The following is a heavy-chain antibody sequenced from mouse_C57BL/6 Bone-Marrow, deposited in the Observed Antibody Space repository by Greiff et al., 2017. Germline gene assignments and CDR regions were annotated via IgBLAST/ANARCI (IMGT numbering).Heavy chain of an antibody. CDR1: GYTFTSYW. D-gene: IGHD2-4*01. CDR2: IYPGSGST. J-gene: IGHJ2*01. Sequence: VQLQQPGAELVKPGASVKMSCKASGYTFTSYWLTWVKQRPGQGLEWLGDIYPGSGSTNYNEKFKSKATLTVDTSSSTAYMQLSSLTSEDSAVYYCASYDYDGEADYWGQGTTLTVSS. V-gene: IGHV1-55*01. CDR3: ASYDYDGEADY.